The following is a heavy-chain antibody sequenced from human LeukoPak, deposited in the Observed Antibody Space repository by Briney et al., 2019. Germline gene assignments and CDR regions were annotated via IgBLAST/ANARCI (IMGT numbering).Heavy chain of an antibody. CDR1: GGSISSSSYY. Sequence: PSETLSLTCTVSGGSISSSSYYWGWIRQPPGKGLEWIGSIYYSGSTYYNPSLKSRVTISVDTSKNQFSLKLSSVTAADTAVYYCARTSQVSRGGYYDSSGYYSRFDCWGQGTLVTVSS. J-gene: IGHJ4*02. V-gene: IGHV4-39*07. CDR3: ARTSQVSRGGYYDSSGYYSRFDC. D-gene: IGHD3-22*01. CDR2: IYYSGST.